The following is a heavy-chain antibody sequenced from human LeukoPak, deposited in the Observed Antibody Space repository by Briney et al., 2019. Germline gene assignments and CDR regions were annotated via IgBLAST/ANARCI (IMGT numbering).Heavy chain of an antibody. D-gene: IGHD3-3*01. CDR2: ISGSGGST. CDR1: GFTFSSYA. V-gene: IGHV3-23*01. Sequence: GGSLRLSCAASGFTFSSYAMSWVRQAPGKGLEWVSAISGSGGSTYYADSVKGRFTISRDNSKNTLYLQMNSLRAEDTAVYYCAKVNEHYDFWSGGGDYMDVWGKGTTVTVSS. J-gene: IGHJ6*03. CDR3: AKVNEHYDFWSGGGDYMDV.